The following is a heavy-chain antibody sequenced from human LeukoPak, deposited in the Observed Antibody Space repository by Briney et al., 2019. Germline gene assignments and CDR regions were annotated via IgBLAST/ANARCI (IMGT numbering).Heavy chain of an antibody. CDR3: GIHVSAGTVDY. J-gene: IGHJ4*02. CDR2: ITNSGSST. V-gene: IGHV3-23*01. D-gene: IGHD6-13*01. Sequence: GGSLRLSCAASGFTFSAYAMSWVRQAPGKGLEWVSTITNSGSSTHYADSVKGRFTISRDNSKNTLYMQMNSLRAEDTAVYYCGIHVSAGTVDYWGQGTLVTVSS. CDR1: GFTFSAYA.